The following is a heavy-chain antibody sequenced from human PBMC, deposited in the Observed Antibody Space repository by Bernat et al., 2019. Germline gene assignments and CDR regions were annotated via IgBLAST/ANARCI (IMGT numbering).Heavy chain of an antibody. D-gene: IGHD6-13*01. CDR2: INPNSGGT. CDR1: GYTFTGYY. J-gene: IGHJ4*02. V-gene: IGHV1-2*02. Sequence: VQLVQSGAEVKKPGASVKVSCKASGYTFTGYYMHWVRQAPGQGLEWMGWINPNSGGTNYAQKFQGRVTMTRDTSISTAYMELSRLRSDDTAVYYCARVPPGIAAAGTGLFDYWGQGTLVTVSS. CDR3: ARVPPGIAAAGTGLFDY.